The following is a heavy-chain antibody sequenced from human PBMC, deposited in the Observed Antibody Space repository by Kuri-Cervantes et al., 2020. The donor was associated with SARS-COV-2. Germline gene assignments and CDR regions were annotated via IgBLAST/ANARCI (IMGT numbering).Heavy chain of an antibody. J-gene: IGHJ4*02. CDR2: ISSSSSYI. CDR1: GFTFSSYS. CDR3: ARGIRSSYYYDSSGYYSFDY. V-gene: IGHV3-21*01. Sequence: GGSLRLSCAASGFTFSSYSTNWVRQAPGKGLEWVSSISSSSSYIYYADSVKGRFTISRDNAKNSLYLQMNSLRAEDTAVYYCARGIRSSYYYDSSGYYSFDYRGQGTLVTVSS. D-gene: IGHD3-22*01.